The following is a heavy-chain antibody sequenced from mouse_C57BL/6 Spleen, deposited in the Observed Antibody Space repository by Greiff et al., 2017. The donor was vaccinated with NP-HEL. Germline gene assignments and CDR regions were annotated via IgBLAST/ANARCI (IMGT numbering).Heavy chain of an antibody. CDR2: IYPSDSET. CDR3: ARTAQATRFAY. D-gene: IGHD3-2*02. CDR1: GYTFTSYW. J-gene: IGHJ3*01. V-gene: IGHV1-61*01. Sequence: QVHVKQPGAELVRPGSSVKLSCKASGYTFTSYWMDWVKQRPGQGLEWIGNIYPSDSETHYNQKFKDKATLTVDKSSSTAYMQLSSLTSEDSAVYYCARTAQATRFAYWGQGTLVTVSA.